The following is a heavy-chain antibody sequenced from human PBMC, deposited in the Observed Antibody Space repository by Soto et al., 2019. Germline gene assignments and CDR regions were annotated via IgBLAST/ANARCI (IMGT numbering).Heavy chain of an antibody. J-gene: IGHJ4*01. Sequence: ASVKVSCKISGYRLSDLSIHWVRNSPEKGLQWLRGFEPEDAETIYAAVPDTKYRVTITEDKSTDTAYLQLLSLTSDDTAVYFCGTPWPYSNAPGEDYRG. CDR3: GTPWPYSNAPGEDY. CDR2: FEPEDAET. D-gene: IGHD3-10*01. V-gene: IGHV1-24*01. CDR1: GYRLSDLS.